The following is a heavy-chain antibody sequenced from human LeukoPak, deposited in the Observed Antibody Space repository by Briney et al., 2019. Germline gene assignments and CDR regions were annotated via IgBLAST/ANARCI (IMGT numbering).Heavy chain of an antibody. CDR1: GYTFTSYD. J-gene: IGHJ4*02. CDR2: MNPNSGNT. D-gene: IGHD4-11*01. CDR3: ARAMTKLETHDY. V-gene: IGHV1-8*03. Sequence: ASVKVSCKASGYTFTSYDINWVRQATGQGLEWMGWMNPNSGNTGYAQKFQGRVTITRNTSISTAYMELSRLRSDDTAVYYCARAMTKLETHDYWGQGTLVTVSS.